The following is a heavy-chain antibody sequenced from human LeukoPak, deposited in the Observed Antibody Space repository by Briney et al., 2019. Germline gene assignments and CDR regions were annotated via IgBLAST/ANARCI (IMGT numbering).Heavy chain of an antibody. CDR1: GYSISSGYY. J-gene: IGHJ3*02. CDR2: IYHSGST. CDR3: ARDYRYADYGDYSAFDI. D-gene: IGHD4-17*01. Sequence: SETLSLTCTVSGYSISSGYYWGWIRQPPGKGLEWIGSIYHSGSTYYNPSLKSRVTISVDTSKNQFSLKLSSVTAADTAVYYCARDYRYADYGDYSAFDIWGQGTTVTVSS. V-gene: IGHV4-38-2*02.